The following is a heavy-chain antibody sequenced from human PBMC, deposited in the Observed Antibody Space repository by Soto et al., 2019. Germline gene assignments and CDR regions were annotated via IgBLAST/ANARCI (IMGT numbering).Heavy chain of an antibody. D-gene: IGHD4-17*01. V-gene: IGHV4-39*01. CDR1: GGSISSSSYY. Sequence: SETLSLTCTVAGGSISSSSYYWGWIRQPPGKGLEWIGSIYYSGSTYYNPSLKSRVTISVDTSKNQFSLKLSSVTAADTAVYYCARHFQLGRTVTRSWWFDPWGQGTLVTVSS. CDR2: IYYSGST. J-gene: IGHJ5*02. CDR3: ARHFQLGRTVTRSWWFDP.